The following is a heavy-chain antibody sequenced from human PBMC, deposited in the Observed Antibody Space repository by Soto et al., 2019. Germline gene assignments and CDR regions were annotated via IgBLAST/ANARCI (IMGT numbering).Heavy chain of an antibody. CDR2: INHSGST. D-gene: IGHD6-13*01. CDR1: GGSFSGYY. Sequence: KTSETLSLTCAVYGGSFSGYYWSWIRQPPGKGLEWIGEINHSGSTNYNPSLKSRVTISVDTSKNQFSLKLSSVTAADTAVYYCARGRHSSSWLYFDYWGQGTLVTVSS. CDR3: ARGRHSSSWLYFDY. V-gene: IGHV4-34*01. J-gene: IGHJ4*02.